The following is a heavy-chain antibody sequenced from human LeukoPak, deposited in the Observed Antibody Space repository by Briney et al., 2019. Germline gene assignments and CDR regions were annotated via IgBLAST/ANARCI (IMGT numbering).Heavy chain of an antibody. CDR2: VYYSGST. D-gene: IGHD3-22*01. Sequence: SETLSLTCTVSGGSISSSSYYWVWIRQPPGKGLEWIGTVYYSGSTYYNPSLKSRVTISLDTSKNQFSLKLSSVTAADTAIYYCASDLYFPDTSGYKDYWGQGILVTVSS. J-gene: IGHJ4*02. CDR3: ASDLYFPDTSGYKDY. CDR1: GGSISSSSYY. V-gene: IGHV4-39*07.